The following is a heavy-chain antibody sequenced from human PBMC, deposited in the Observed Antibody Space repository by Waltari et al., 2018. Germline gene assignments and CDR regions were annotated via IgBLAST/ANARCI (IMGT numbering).Heavy chain of an antibody. CDR1: GGSISSSSSY. CDR2: IYYSGGT. CDR3: ARGIAVAGTFDY. J-gene: IGHJ4*02. D-gene: IGHD6-19*01. Sequence: QLQLQESGPGLVKPSETLSLTCTVPGGSISSSSSYWGWIRQPPGKGLEWIGSIYYSGGTYSHPALRSRVTISVDSSKTQFSRKLSSVTAADTAVYYCARGIAVAGTFDYWGQGTLVTVSS. V-gene: IGHV4-39*01.